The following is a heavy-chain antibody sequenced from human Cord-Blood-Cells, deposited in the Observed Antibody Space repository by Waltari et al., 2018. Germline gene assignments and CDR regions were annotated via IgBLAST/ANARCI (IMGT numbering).Heavy chain of an antibody. V-gene: IGHV3-30-3*01. J-gene: IGHJ3*02. D-gene: IGHD4-17*01. Sequence: QVQLVESGGGVVQPGRSLRLSCAASGFTFRSSAMPGVRQAPGKGLEWVAVISYDGSNKYYADSVKGRFTISRDNSKNTLYLQMNSLRAEDTAVYYCARETVGGDYVHDAFDIWGQGTMVTVSS. CDR1: GFTFRSSA. CDR3: ARETVGGDYVHDAFDI. CDR2: ISYDGSNK.